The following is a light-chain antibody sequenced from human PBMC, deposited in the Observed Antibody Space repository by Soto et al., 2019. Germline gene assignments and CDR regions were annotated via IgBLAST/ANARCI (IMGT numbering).Light chain of an antibody. V-gene: IGKV1-39*01. CDR3: QQSYTTPRT. CDR1: QSISNH. J-gene: IGKJ4*02. Sequence: DIQMTQSPSSLSASVEDRVIITCRASQSISNHLNWYQQKPGKAPKLLIYRASTLQGGVPSRFSGSGSGTDFTLTISSLQPEDFATYYCQQSYTTPRTFGRGTKVDIK. CDR2: RAS.